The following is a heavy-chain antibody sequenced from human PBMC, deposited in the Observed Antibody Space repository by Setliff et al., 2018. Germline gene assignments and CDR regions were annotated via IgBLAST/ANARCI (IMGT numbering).Heavy chain of an antibody. CDR2: IIPILGIA. J-gene: IGHJ4*02. V-gene: IGHV1-58*01. CDR1: GFTFTSSA. D-gene: IGHD6-19*01. CDR3: ARVTIAVAGYFDF. Sequence: SVKVSCKASGFTFTSSAVQWVRQARGQRLEWMGGIIPILGIANYAQKFRGRVTITSDRSVSTAYMELSSLRSDDTAVYYCARVTIAVAGYFDFWGQGTLVTVSS.